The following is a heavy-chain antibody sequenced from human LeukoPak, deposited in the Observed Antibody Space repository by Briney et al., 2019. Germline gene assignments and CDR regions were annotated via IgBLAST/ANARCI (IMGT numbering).Heavy chain of an antibody. CDR1: GGTLISYA. J-gene: IGHJ4*02. D-gene: IGHD3-22*01. CDR2: IIPIFGIV. CDR3: ARADSSGYSLDENFDY. Sequence: SVTVSFKASGGTLISYAINWVRQAPGQGLEWIGRIIPIFGIVNYAQNFQGRVTITADKSTNTAYMELSSLRSEDTAFYYCARADSSGYSLDENFDYWGQGTLVTVSS. V-gene: IGHV1-69*04.